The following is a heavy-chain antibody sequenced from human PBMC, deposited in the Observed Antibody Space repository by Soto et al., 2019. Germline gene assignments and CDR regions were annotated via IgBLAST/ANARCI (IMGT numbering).Heavy chain of an antibody. V-gene: IGHV2-26*01. CDR1: GFSLSNARMG. CDR3: ARIYCSGGSCYWDY. CDR2: IFSNDEK. D-gene: IGHD2-15*01. Sequence: QVTLKESGLVLVKPTEPLTLTCTVSGFSLSNARMGVSWIRQPPGKALEWLAHIFSNDEKSYSTSLKSRLTISKDTSKSQVVLTMTNMDPVDTATYYCARIYCSGGSCYWDYWGQGTLVTVSS. J-gene: IGHJ4*02.